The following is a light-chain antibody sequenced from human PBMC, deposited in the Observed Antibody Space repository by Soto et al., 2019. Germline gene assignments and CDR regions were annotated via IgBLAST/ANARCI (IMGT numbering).Light chain of an antibody. CDR3: SSYTSASAFGV. CDR2: DVS. V-gene: IGLV2-14*03. CDR1: SSDIGGYNY. Sequence: QSGLTQPASVSGSPGQSITISCTGTSSDIGGYNYVSWYQQHPGKAPKLVIYDVSHRPSGISNRFSGSKSANTASLTVSGLQAEDEAEYYCSSYTSASAFGVFGGGTKLTVL. J-gene: IGLJ2*01.